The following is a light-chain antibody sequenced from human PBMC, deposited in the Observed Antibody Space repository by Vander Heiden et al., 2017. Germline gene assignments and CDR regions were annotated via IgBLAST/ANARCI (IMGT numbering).Light chain of an antibody. Sequence: EIVMTQSPASLSVSQGERATLSCRASQSVSSNVAWYQQKPGQAPRLLIYGASTRATGIPARFIGSGSGTEFTLTISSQQSEDFAVYYCQQTNKRPPDTFGQGTKLEIK. CDR3: QQTNKRPPDT. CDR1: QSVSSN. V-gene: IGKV3-15*01. CDR2: GAS. J-gene: IGKJ2*01.